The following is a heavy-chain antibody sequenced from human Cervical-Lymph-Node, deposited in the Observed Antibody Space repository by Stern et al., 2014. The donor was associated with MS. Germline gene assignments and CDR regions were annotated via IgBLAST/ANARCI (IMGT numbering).Heavy chain of an antibody. CDR3: AKVVHDSSGYYNIDY. J-gene: IGHJ4*02. Sequence: DQLVESGGGVVQPGRSLRLSCAASGFTFSSYGMHWVRQAPGKGLEWVAVISYDGSNKYYADSVKGRFTISRDNSKNTLYLQMNSLRAEDTAVYYCAKVVHDSSGYYNIDYWGQGTLVTVSS. D-gene: IGHD3-22*01. V-gene: IGHV3-30*18. CDR1: GFTFSSYG. CDR2: ISYDGSNK.